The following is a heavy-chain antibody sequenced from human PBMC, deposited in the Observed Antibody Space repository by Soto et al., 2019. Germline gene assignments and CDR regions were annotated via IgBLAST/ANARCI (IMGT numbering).Heavy chain of an antibody. J-gene: IGHJ5*02. Sequence: QLQLQESGSGLVKPSQTLSLTCAVSGGSISSGGYSWSWIRQPPGKGLEWIGYIYHSGSTYYNPSPXSXXTISVDRAKTQFSLKLSSVTAADTAVYYCARVPSPWGQGTLVTVSS. V-gene: IGHV4-30-2*01. CDR2: IYHSGST. CDR1: GGSISSGGYS. CDR3: ARVPSP.